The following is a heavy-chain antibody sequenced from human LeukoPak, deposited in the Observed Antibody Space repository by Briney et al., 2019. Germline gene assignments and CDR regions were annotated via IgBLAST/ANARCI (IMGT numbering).Heavy chain of an antibody. CDR2: IYYSGST. Sequence: KPSETLSLTCTVSGGSISSYYWSWIRQPPGKGLEWLGYIYYSGSTNYNPSLKSRVTISVDTSKNQFSLKLSSVTAADTAVYYCARQAKVAGTDYGMDVWGQGTTVTVSS. J-gene: IGHJ6*02. D-gene: IGHD6-19*01. CDR1: GGSISSYY. V-gene: IGHV4-59*08. CDR3: ARQAKVAGTDYGMDV.